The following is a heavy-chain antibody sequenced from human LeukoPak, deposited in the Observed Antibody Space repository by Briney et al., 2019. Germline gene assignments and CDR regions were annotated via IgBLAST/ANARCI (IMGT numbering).Heavy chain of an antibody. J-gene: IGHJ4*02. Sequence: GGSLRLSCAASGFTFSRYWMHWVRQAPGKGLVWVSLISSDGRSTSYADSVKGRFTISRDNAKNTLFLQMNRLRAEDTAVYYCTGQLATLPDNYWGQGTLVTVSS. CDR1: GFTFSRYW. D-gene: IGHD5-12*01. V-gene: IGHV3-74*01. CDR3: TGQLATLPDNY. CDR2: ISSDGRST.